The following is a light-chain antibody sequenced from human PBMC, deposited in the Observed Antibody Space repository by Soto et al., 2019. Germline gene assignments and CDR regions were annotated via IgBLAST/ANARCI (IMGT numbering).Light chain of an antibody. CDR3: SSYAASNNFYFV. Sequence: QSALTQPPSASGSPGQSVTISCTGTSSDVGGYNHVSWYQQYPGRAPKLMIYEVTKRPSGVPDRFSGSKSGNTASLTVSGLQAEYEADYYCSSYAASNNFYFVFGGGTKLTVL. CDR2: EVT. V-gene: IGLV2-8*01. CDR1: SSDVGGYNH. J-gene: IGLJ3*02.